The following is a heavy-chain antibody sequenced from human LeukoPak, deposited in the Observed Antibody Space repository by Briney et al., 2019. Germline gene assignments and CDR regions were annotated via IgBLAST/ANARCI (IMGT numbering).Heavy chain of an antibody. CDR1: GFPFCSYW. D-gene: IGHD4-17*01. Sequence: GGSLRLSCSASGFPFCSYWMLWLREAPGKGLVWVSRINSDGSSTSYPDSVKGRFTISSDNAQNMLYLELNSLSADDTAVYYCTRYLADYGDYTGGWGQGTMVTVSS. CDR2: INSDGSST. J-gene: IGHJ4*02. CDR3: TRYLADYGDYTGG. V-gene: IGHV3-74*01.